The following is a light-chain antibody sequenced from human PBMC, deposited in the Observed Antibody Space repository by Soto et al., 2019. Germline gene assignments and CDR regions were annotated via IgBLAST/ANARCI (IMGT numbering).Light chain of an antibody. CDR1: QSVSSS. V-gene: IGKV1-5*01. CDR3: QQYDSCPIT. Sequence: EIQMAQSPSTLSASVGDRVTISCRASQSVSSSLAWYQQKPGQAPKLLIYGSSTRESGIPSRFSGSGSGTEFTLTISTLQSDDFATYYCQQYDSCPITFGQGTRLEIK. CDR2: GSS. J-gene: IGKJ5*01.